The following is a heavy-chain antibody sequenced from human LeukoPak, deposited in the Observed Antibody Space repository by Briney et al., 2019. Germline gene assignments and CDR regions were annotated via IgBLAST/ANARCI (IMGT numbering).Heavy chain of an antibody. D-gene: IGHD6-13*01. CDR3: ARVPAAGYYYYYYMDV. J-gene: IGHJ6*03. V-gene: IGHV4-34*01. Sequence: PSETLSLTCAVYGGSFSGYYWSWIRQPPGKGLEWIGEINHSGSTNYNPSLKSRVTISVDTSKNRFSLKLSSVTAADTAVYYCARVPAAGYYYYYYMDVWGKGTTVTVSS. CDR2: INHSGST. CDR1: GGSFSGYY.